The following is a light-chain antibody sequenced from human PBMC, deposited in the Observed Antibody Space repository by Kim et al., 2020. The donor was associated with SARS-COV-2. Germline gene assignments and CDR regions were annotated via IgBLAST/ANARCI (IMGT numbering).Light chain of an antibody. J-gene: IGLJ3*02. CDR1: SSDVGDYNS. V-gene: IGLV2-14*03. Sequence: QSALIQPASVSGSPGQSITISCTGTSSDVGDYNSVSWYQQHPGKAPKLMIYDVSNRPSGVSNRFSGSKSGNTASLTISGLQADDEADYYCSSFITSNTPYWVFGGGTKLTVL. CDR2: DVS. CDR3: SSFITSNTPYWV.